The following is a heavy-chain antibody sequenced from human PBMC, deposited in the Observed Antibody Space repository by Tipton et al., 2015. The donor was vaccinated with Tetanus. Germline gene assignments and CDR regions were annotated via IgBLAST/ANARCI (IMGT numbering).Heavy chain of an antibody. CDR1: GQSLSGHF. V-gene: IGHV4-34*01. Sequence: TLSLTCAVSGQSLSGHFWSWVRQPPGKGLEWIGEINHRGGLAYNPSLKSRVAISVDTSQNRFSLNLTSVTAADTAIYYCGRHPQHPGMDVWGQGTTVTVSS. CDR2: INHRGGL. CDR3: GRHPQHPGMDV. J-gene: IGHJ6*02.